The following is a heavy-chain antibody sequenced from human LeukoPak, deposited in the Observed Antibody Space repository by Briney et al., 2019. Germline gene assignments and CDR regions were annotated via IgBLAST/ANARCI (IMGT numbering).Heavy chain of an antibody. CDR1: GYTFTSYY. D-gene: IGHD3-3*01. Sequence: ASVKVSCKASGYTFTSYYMHWVRQAPGQGLEWMGIINPSGGSTSYAQKFQGRVTMTRDTSTSTVYMELSSLRSEDTAVYYCARDRPYYDFWSGYPREDAFDIWGQGTMVTVSS. V-gene: IGHV1-46*01. J-gene: IGHJ3*02. CDR3: ARDRPYYDFWSGYPREDAFDI. CDR2: INPSGGST.